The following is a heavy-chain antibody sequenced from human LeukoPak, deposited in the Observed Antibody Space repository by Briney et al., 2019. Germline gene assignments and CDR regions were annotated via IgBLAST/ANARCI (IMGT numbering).Heavy chain of an antibody. CDR2: IYPGDSDT. Sequence: GESLKISCKGSGYSFTSYWIGWVRQMPGKGLEWMGIIYPGDSDTRYSPSFQGQATISADKSISTAYLQWSSLKASDTAMYYCARQADLDTAMGDYWGQGTLVTVSS. V-gene: IGHV5-51*01. D-gene: IGHD5-18*01. J-gene: IGHJ4*02. CDR1: GYSFTSYW. CDR3: ARQADLDTAMGDY.